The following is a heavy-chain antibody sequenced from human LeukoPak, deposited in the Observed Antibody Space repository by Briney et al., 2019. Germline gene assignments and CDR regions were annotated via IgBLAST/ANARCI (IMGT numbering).Heavy chain of an antibody. D-gene: IGHD3-3*01. CDR1: GGTFSSYA. J-gene: IGHJ3*02. CDR2: IIPIFGTA. Sequence: ASVKVSCKASGGTFSSYAISWVRQAPGQGLEWMGGIIPIFGTANYAQKFQGRVTITTDESTSTAYMELSSLRSEDTAVYYCARLPPFPSNYDFWSATPSDAFDIWGQGTMVTVSS. CDR3: ARLPPFPSNYDFWSATPSDAFDI. V-gene: IGHV1-69*05.